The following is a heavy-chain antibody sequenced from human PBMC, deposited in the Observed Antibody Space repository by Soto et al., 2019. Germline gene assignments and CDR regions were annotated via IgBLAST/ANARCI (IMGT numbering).Heavy chain of an antibody. CDR1: GYTLTELS. CDR3: ATDLLDFAHWDFDH. D-gene: IGHD3-9*01. V-gene: IGHV1-24*01. Sequence: GASVKVSCKVSGYTLTELSMHWVRQVPGKGLEWMGGFNPEDDETIYAQKFQGRVTMTEDTSTDTAYMELGSLRSEDTALYYCATDLLDFAHWDFDHWGQGALVTVSS. CDR2: FNPEDDET. J-gene: IGHJ4*02.